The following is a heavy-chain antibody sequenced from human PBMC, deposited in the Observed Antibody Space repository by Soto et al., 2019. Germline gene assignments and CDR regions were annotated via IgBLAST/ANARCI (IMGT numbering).Heavy chain of an antibody. D-gene: IGHD3-10*01. V-gene: IGHV3-23*01. J-gene: IGHJ4*02. CDR3: AKAVFGVWFGKLLSFEY. CDR1: GFTFSTYA. Sequence: EVQLLESGGDLVQPGGPLRLSCTACGFTFSTYAMSWFRQAPGQGLEWVSMVRGSGGERQYADSGKGRFTTSRQNSKNTLFLQMSSLRAEDTAVYYCAKAVFGVWFGKLLSFEYWGQGSLVTVSS. CDR2: VRGSGGER.